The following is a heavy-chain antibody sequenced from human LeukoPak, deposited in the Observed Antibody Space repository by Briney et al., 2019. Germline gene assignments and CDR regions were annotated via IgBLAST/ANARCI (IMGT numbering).Heavy chain of an antibody. D-gene: IGHD6-13*01. CDR1: GYTFTSYA. Sequence: VASVKVSCKASGYTFTSYAMHWVRQAPGQRLEWMGWINAGNGNTKYSQEFQGRVTITRDTSASTAYMELSSLRSEDMAVYYCARYSSSWYGYYYYYYMDVWGKGTTVTVSS. V-gene: IGHV1-3*03. CDR2: INAGNGNT. J-gene: IGHJ6*03. CDR3: ARYSSSWYGYYYYYYMDV.